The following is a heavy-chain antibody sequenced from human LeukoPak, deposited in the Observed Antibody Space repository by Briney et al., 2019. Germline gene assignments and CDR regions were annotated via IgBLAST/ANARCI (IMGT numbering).Heavy chain of an antibody. CDR2: ISSSGSYT. Sequence: GGSLRLSCAASGFTFSDYYMSWIRQAPGKGLEWVSYISSSGSYTIYADSVKGRFTISRDNAKNSLYLQMNSLRAEDAAVYYCARDPSADNNWFDPWGQGTLVTVSS. CDR3: ARDPSADNNWFDP. V-gene: IGHV3-11*06. D-gene: IGHD6-19*01. J-gene: IGHJ5*02. CDR1: GFTFSDYY.